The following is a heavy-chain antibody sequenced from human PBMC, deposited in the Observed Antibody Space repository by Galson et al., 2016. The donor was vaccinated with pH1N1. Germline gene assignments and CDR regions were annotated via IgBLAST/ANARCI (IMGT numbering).Heavy chain of an antibody. J-gene: IGHJ4*02. V-gene: IGHV3-23*01. D-gene: IGHD2-8*01. CDR1: GFTFNKYA. CDR3: AKVPRRVFKAYGVDY. Sequence: SLRLSCAASGFTFNKYAMTWVRQAPGKGLEWVSAISGSGRDTYYADSVKGRFTISRDNSKDTVYLQMNILTVEDTAIYYCAKVPRRVFKAYGVDYWGQGTLVAVSS. CDR2: ISGSGRDT.